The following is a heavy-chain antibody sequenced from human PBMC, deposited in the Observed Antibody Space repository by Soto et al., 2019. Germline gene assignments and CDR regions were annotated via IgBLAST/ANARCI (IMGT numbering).Heavy chain of an antibody. D-gene: IGHD4-17*01. Sequence: QVQLVESGGGLVEPGGSLRLSCAASGFTFSDYYMIWLRQAPGKGLEWVSYISSSGSYTNYADSVKGRFTISRDNAKNPLYLHMNSLRAEDTAVYYCARGATVDHPIDYWGQGTLVIV. CDR2: ISSSGSYT. V-gene: IGHV3-11*05. CDR1: GFTFSDYY. CDR3: ARGATVDHPIDY. J-gene: IGHJ4*02.